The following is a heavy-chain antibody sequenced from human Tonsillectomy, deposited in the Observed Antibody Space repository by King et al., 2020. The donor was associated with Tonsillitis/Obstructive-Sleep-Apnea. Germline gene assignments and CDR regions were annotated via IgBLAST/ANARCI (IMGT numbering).Heavy chain of an antibody. J-gene: IGHJ4*02. CDR1: GYTFTGYY. CDR2: INPNSGST. Sequence: VQLVQSGAEVKKPGASVKVSCKASGYTFTGYYMHWVRQAPGQGLEWMGRINPNSGSTNYAQKFQGRVTMTRDTSISTAYMELSRLRSDDTAVYYCARSYTYYDILTGYYNVGYFDYWGQGTLVTVSS. D-gene: IGHD3-9*01. V-gene: IGHV1-2*06. CDR3: ARSYTYYDILTGYYNVGYFDY.